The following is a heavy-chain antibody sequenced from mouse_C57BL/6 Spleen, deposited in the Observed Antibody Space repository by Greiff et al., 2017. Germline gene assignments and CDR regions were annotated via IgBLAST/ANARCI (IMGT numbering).Heavy chain of an antibody. V-gene: IGHV1-74*01. CDR3: AIDLGAVVAFDY. J-gene: IGHJ2*01. CDR2: IHPSDSDT. Sequence: QVQLKQPGAELVKPGASVKVSCKASGYTFTSYWMHWVKQRPGQGLEWIGRIHPSDSDTNYNQKFKGKATLTVDKSSSTAYMQLSSLTSEDSAVYYCAIDLGAVVAFDYWGQGTTLTVSS. CDR1: GYTFTSYW. D-gene: IGHD1-1*01.